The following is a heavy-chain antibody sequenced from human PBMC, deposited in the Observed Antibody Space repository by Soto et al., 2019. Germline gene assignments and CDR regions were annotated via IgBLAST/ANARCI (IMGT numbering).Heavy chain of an antibody. CDR3: ARAFKDCGGYCTYYYSAMVV. Sequence: SVKVSCKASGGPFITYAINWVRQAPGQGLEWMGGIIPFFGTPNYAQKFQGRVTITADKSTSTAYMEVSSLRSDDTAVYYCARAFKDCGGYCTYYYSAMVVCGKGTTDTVSA. J-gene: IGHJ6*04. D-gene: IGHD2-21*02. CDR1: GGPFITYA. CDR2: IIPFFGTP. V-gene: IGHV1-69*06.